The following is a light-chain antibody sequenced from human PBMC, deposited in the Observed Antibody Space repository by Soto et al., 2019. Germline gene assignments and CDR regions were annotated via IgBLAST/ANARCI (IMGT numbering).Light chain of an antibody. J-gene: IGKJ4*01. V-gene: IGKV3-20*01. CDR1: QSVRSTF. CDR3: QQHGSSSPAT. CDR2: GAS. Sequence: IVLTQSPGTLSLSRGDSATLSCRTGQSVRSTFVAWYQVKPDQAPRLLIYGASATATSTPDRFSGSGSGTDSTLTLSSVGPEDFAVYYCQQHGSSSPATFGGGTKVDIK.